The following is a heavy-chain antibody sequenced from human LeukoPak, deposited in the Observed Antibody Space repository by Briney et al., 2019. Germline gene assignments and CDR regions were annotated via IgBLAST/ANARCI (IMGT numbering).Heavy chain of an antibody. D-gene: IGHD6-13*01. V-gene: IGHV1-2*02. CDR2: INPNSGGT. J-gene: IGHJ4*02. CDR1: GYTLTGYY. CDR3: ARDLKIAAAGPVDY. Sequence: ASVKVSCKASGYTLTGYYMHWVRQAPGQGLEWMGWINPNSGGTNYAQKFQGRVTMTRDTSISTAYMELSRLRSDDTAVYYCARDLKIAAAGPVDYWGQGTLVTVSS.